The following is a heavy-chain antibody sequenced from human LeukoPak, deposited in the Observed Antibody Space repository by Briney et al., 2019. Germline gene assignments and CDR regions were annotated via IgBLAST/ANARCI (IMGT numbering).Heavy chain of an antibody. J-gene: IGHJ1*01. CDR3: ARGHSSSWYEH. CDR2: VNPNSGNT. D-gene: IGHD6-13*01. V-gene: IGHV1-8*01. CDR1: GYTFTSYD. Sequence: ASVKVSCKASGYTFTSYDINWVRQATGQGLEWMGWVNPNSGNTGCAQKFQGRATMTRNTSISTAYMELSSLRSEDTAVYYCARGHSSSWYEHWGQGTLVTVSS.